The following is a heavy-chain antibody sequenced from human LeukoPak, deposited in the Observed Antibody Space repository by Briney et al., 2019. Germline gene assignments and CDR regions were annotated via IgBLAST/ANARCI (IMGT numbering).Heavy chain of an antibody. CDR2: ISSSSSTI. V-gene: IGHV3-48*04. Sequence: GGSLRLSCAASGFTFSSYSMNWVRQAPGKGLEWVSYISSSSSTIYYADSVKGRFTISRDNAKNSLYLQMNSLRAEDTAVYYCARGPVAATHPNFDYWGQGTLVTVSS. CDR1: GFTFSSYS. J-gene: IGHJ4*02. D-gene: IGHD2-15*01. CDR3: ARGPVAATHPNFDY.